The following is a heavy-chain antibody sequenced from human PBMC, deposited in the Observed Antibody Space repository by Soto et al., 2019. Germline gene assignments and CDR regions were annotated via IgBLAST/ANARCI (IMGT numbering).Heavy chain of an antibody. CDR2: ISAYNGNT. Sequence: GASVKVSCKASGYTLTSYGISWVRQAPGQGLEWMGWISAYNGNTNYAQKLQGRVTMTTDTSTSTAYMELRSLRSDDTAVYYCARVLSLAYDFWTDYWGQGTLVTVSS. CDR3: ARVLSLAYDFWTDY. CDR1: GYTLTSYG. V-gene: IGHV1-18*01. J-gene: IGHJ4*02. D-gene: IGHD3-3*01.